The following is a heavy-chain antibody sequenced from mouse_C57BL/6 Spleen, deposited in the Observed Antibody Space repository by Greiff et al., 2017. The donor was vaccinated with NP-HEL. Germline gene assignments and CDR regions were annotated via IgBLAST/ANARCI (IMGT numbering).Heavy chain of an antibody. D-gene: IGHD1-1*01. J-gene: IGHJ4*01. CDR3: AKGYGSSRYYAMDY. Sequence: QVQLQQSGPGLVQPSQSLSITCTVSGFSLTSYGVHWVRQSPGKGLEWLGVIWRGGSTDYNAAFMSRLSITKDNSKIQVFFKMNSLQADDTAIYYCAKGYGSSRYYAMDYWGQGTSVTVSS. CDR2: IWRGGST. CDR1: GFSLTSYG. V-gene: IGHV2-5*01.